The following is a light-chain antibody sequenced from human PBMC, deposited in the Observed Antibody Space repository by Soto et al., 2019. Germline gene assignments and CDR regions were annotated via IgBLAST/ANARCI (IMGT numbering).Light chain of an antibody. V-gene: IGKV2-28*01. Sequence: DIVMTQSPLSLPVTPGEPASISCRSSQSLLHSNGYNYFDWYLQKPGQSPQLLIYLGSNRASGVPDRFSGSXXGTDFTLKIXXVXXXXXXXXYXMQALQTPLTFGGGTKVEIK. CDR1: QSLLHSNGYNY. J-gene: IGKJ4*01. CDR3: MQALQTPLT. CDR2: LGS.